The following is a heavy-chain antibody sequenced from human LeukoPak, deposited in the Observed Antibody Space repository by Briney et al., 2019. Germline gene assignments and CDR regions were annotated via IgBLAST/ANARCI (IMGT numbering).Heavy chain of an antibody. Sequence: GGSLRLSCAASGFTFNSYVMNWVRQAPGKGLEWVSVISGSGGSTYYADSVKGRFTISRDNSKNTLYLQMNSLRAEDTAVYYCAKESGALGAPLYDYWGQGTLVTGSS. V-gene: IGHV3-23*01. D-gene: IGHD4/OR15-4a*01. J-gene: IGHJ4*02. CDR3: AKESGALGAPLYDY. CDR1: GFTFNSYV. CDR2: ISGSGGST.